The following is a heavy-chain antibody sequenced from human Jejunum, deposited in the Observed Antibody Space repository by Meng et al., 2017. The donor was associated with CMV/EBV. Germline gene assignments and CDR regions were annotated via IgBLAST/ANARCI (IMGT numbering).Heavy chain of an antibody. V-gene: IGHV3-30*02. CDR3: AKQGDPSAYFFDF. J-gene: IGHJ4*02. D-gene: IGHD3-10*01. CDR2: IRYDLVTK. Sequence: SGFSFSSFGMHWVGQDPGKGLEWVAYIRYDLVTKYYVDSVKGRFTISRDNSRNSVSLQMNSLRDDDTAIYYCAKQGDPSAYFFDFWGEGTMVTVSS. CDR1: GFSFSSFG.